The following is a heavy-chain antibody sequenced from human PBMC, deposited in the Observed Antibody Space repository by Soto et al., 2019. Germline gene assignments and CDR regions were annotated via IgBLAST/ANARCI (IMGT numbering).Heavy chain of an antibody. D-gene: IGHD4-17*01. CDR1: GGTFSSYA. CDR3: ASSANDYGDYWDWFDP. CDR2: IIPIFGTA. Sequence: GASVKVSCKASGGTFSSYAISWVRQAPGQGLEWMGGIIPIFGTANYAQKFQGRVTITADESTSTAYMELSSLRSEDTAVYYCASSANDYGDYWDWFDPWGQGTLVTVPS. J-gene: IGHJ5*02. V-gene: IGHV1-69*13.